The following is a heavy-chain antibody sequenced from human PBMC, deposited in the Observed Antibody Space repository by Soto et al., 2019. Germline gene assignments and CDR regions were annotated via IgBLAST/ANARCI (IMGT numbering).Heavy chain of an antibody. V-gene: IGHV4-34*01. D-gene: IGHD4-4*01. CDR2: INHSGST. Sequence: SETLSLTCAVYGGSFSGYYWRWIRQPPEKGLEWIGEINHSGSTNYNPSLKSRVTISVETSKNQFSLKLSPVTAADTAVYYCARALASTVTTFPYWGQGTLVTVSS. CDR3: ARALASTVTTFPY. J-gene: IGHJ4*02. CDR1: GGSFSGYY.